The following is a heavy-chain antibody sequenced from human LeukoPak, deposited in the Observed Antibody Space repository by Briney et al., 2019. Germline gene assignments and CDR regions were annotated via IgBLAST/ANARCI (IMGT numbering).Heavy chain of an antibody. CDR3: AGAYGYNYFHY. V-gene: IGHV3-53*01. CDR2: IYTDGST. CDR1: GFTVSRNY. Sequence: GGSLRLSCAASGFTVSRNYMSWVRQAPGKGLEWVSVIYTDGSTYYADSVRGRFTISRGNSENTLYLQMNSLRAEDTALYYCAGAYGYNYFHYWGQGTLVTVSS. D-gene: IGHD5-12*01. J-gene: IGHJ4*02.